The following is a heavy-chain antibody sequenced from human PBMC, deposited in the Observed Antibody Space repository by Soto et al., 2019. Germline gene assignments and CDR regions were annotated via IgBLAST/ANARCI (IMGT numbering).Heavy chain of an antibody. Sequence: PGGSLRLSCAASGFTFSIYSMNWVRHAPGKGLEWVSSISSSISYIYYGDSVKGRFTIYRDNAKNSLYLQMSSLGAEDTAVYYCARESATPYGSGSYPFDYWGQGTLVTVSS. CDR2: ISSSISYI. CDR3: ARESATPYGSGSYPFDY. CDR1: GFTFSIYS. D-gene: IGHD3-10*01. J-gene: IGHJ4*02. V-gene: IGHV3-21*01.